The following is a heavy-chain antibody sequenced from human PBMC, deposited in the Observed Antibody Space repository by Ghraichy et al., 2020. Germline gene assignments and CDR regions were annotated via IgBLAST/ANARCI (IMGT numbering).Heavy chain of an antibody. D-gene: IGHD3-22*01. J-gene: IGHJ4*02. CDR3: ARIDYYNSNGYYNY. CDR2: ITSSSSI. Sequence: GVLNISCAASGFTFSYYSMTWVRQAPGKGLEWVSSITSSSSIYYAGSVKGRFTISRDDAKNSLYLQMDSLRAEDTAIYYCARIDYYNSNGYYNYWGQGTLVTVSS. V-gene: IGHV3-69-1*01. CDR1: GFTFSYYS.